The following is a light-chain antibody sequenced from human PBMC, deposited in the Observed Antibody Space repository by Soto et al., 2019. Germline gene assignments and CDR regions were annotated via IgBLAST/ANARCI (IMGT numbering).Light chain of an antibody. Sequence: EIMMTQSPATLSVSPGERATLSCRASQSIGRNLVWCQQKPGQAPRLLVYDVSNRATGIPTRFSGSGSGTDFTLTISNLEPEDFAVYYCQQHISWPLTFGGGTKVDIK. J-gene: IGKJ4*01. CDR2: DVS. CDR3: QQHISWPLT. V-gene: IGKV3-11*01. CDR1: QSIGRN.